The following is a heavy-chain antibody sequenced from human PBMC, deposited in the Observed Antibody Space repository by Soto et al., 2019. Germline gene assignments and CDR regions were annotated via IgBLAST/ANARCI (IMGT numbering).Heavy chain of an antibody. J-gene: IGHJ4*02. D-gene: IGHD6-13*01. CDR3: VRDSGAKLSSS. CDR1: GGTFSSYR. CDR2: IVPIYRTA. V-gene: IGHV1-69*01. Sequence: QVQLVQSGAEVKKPGSSVKVSCKASGGTFSSYRINWVRQAPGQGLEWVGGIVPIYRTADYAQKFQGRVTINADESARTSYMTLRSLTSQATAVYYCVRDSGAKLSSSWGQGTLVTVSS.